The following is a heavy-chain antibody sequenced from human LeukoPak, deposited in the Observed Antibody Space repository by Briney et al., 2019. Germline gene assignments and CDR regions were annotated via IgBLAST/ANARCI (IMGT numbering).Heavy chain of an antibody. CDR2: ISSSSSYI. CDR1: GFTFSSYS. D-gene: IGHD3-3*01. J-gene: IGHJ4*02. Sequence: GGSLRLSCAASGFTFSSYSMNWVRQAPGKGLEWVSSISSSSSYIYNPDSVKGRFTISRDNAKNSLYLQMKSLRADDAAVYYCASAIRLRDYWGQGTVVTVSS. CDR3: ASAIRLRDY. V-gene: IGHV3-21*01.